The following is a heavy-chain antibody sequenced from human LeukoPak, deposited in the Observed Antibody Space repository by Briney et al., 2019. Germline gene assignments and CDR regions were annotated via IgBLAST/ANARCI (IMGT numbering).Heavy chain of an antibody. V-gene: IGHV3-7*01. J-gene: IGHJ4*02. CDR3: ARAPAHYDYGGTSYYFDY. D-gene: IGHD4-23*01. CDR1: GFTFSSYW. CDR2: IKQDGSEK. Sequence: PGGSLRLSCAASGFTFSSYWMSWVRQAPGKGLEWVANIKQDGSEKYYVDSVKGRFTISRDNAKNSLYLQMNSLRAEDTAVYYCARAPAHYDYGGTSYYFDYWGQGTLVTVSS.